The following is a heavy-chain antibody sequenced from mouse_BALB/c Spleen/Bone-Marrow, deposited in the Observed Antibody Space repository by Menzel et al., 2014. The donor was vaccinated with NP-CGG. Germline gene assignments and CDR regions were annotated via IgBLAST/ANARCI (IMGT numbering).Heavy chain of an antibody. D-gene: IGHD1-1*01. J-gene: IGHJ3*01. CDR1: GFTFSDYY. Sequence: EVKLMESGGGLVKPGGSLKLSCAASGFTFSDYYMYWVRQTPEKRLEWVATISDGGSYTYYPDSVKGRFTISRDNAKNNLYLRMSSLKSEDTAMYYCVLRWFAYWGQGTLVTVSA. CDR2: ISDGGSYT. V-gene: IGHV5-4*02. CDR3: VLRWFAY.